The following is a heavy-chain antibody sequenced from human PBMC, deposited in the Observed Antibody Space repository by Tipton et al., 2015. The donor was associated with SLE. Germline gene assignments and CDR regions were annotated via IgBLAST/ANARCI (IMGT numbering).Heavy chain of an antibody. CDR3: ARDGFCRDGVCYRNWFDT. Sequence: TLSLTCAVSGYSISSGYYWGWIRQPPGKGLEWIGSIYHSGSAYYNPSLKSRVTISADTSKNQFSLRVSSVTVADTAVYYCARDGFCRDGVCYRNWFDTWGQGALVTVSS. D-gene: IGHD2-8*01. CDR1: GYSISSGYY. J-gene: IGHJ5*01. CDR2: IYHSGSA. V-gene: IGHV4-38-2*02.